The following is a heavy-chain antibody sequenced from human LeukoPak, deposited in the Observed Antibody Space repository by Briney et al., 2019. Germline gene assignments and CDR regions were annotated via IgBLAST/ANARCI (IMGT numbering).Heavy chain of an antibody. V-gene: IGHV3-48*03. D-gene: IGHD3-10*02. CDR3: ARGALHVFDY. J-gene: IGHJ4*02. CDR1: GFTFSDYE. CDR2: ISTSGSTT. Sequence: QAGGSLRLSCAASGFTFSDYEINWVRQAPGKGLEWVSCISTSGSTTYYADFVKGRFTISRDNAKNSLFLQMNTLTVEDTAVYYCARGALHVFDYWGQGTPVTVSS.